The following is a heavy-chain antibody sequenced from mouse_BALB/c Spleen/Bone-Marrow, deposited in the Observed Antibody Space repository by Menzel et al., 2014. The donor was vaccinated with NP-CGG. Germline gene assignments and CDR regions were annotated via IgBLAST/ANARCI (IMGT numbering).Heavy chain of an antibody. Sequence: VQIQESGAELVKPGASVKLSCKASGYTFSSYYMYWVKQRPGQGLEWIGEINPSNGGTKFNEKLKSKATLTVDKSSSTAYMQLSSLTSEDSAVYYCTRSNYGYWYFDVWGAGTTVTVSS. CDR2: INPSNGGT. D-gene: IGHD1-1*01. J-gene: IGHJ1*01. CDR1: GYTFSSYY. V-gene: IGHV1S81*02. CDR3: TRSNYGYWYFDV.